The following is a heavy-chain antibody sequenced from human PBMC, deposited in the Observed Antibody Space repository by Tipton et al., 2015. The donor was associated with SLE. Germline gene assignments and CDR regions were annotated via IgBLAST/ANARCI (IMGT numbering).Heavy chain of an antibody. CDR2: IFYSGIT. J-gene: IGHJ3*02. V-gene: IGHV4-39*02. D-gene: IGHD3-16*01. CDR1: SGSISTNSYY. Sequence: TLSLTCTVSSGSISTNSYYWGWIRQPPGRGLEWIGSIFYSGITYQNPSLKSRLTMSVDTSKNQFSLKLNSVTAADTAVYYCARESLGRPRVSAFDIWGQGAVVTVSS. CDR3: ARESLGRPRVSAFDI.